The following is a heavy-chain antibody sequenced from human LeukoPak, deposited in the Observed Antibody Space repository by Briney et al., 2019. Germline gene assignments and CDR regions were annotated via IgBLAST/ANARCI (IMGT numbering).Heavy chain of an antibody. CDR1: GFTFSNSA. D-gene: IGHD2-2*01. Sequence: GGSLRLSCAASGFTFSNSAMSWVRQAPGKGLEWVSAISGSGYSTDYADSVKGRLTVSRDESKNTLFLQLNNLRADDTAVYYCAKPVGNCRSTSCYYYYYYMDVWGKGTTVTVSS. J-gene: IGHJ6*03. CDR3: AKPVGNCRSTSCYYYYYYMDV. V-gene: IGHV3-23*01. CDR2: ISGSGYST.